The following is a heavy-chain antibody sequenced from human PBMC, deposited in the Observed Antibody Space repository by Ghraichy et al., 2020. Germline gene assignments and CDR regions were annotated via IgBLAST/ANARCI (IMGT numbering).Heavy chain of an antibody. V-gene: IGHV4-30-2*01. D-gene: IGHD3-22*01. CDR2: IYHSGSV. Sequence: SETLSLTCTMSGGSISSDGYSWSWIRQPPGKGLEWIGFIYHSGSVSYTPSLKSRVTISLDRSKNQFSLKLTSVTAADTAVYFCARVTFYYDTSGEAFDIWGQGTIVTVSS. CDR3: ARVTFYYDTSGEAFDI. J-gene: IGHJ3*02. CDR1: GGSISSDGYS.